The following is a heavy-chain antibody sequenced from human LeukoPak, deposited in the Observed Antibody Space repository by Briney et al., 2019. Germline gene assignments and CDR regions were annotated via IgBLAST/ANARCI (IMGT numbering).Heavy chain of an antibody. V-gene: IGHV3-74*01. CDR1: GFTFSTYW. J-gene: IGHJ4*02. CDR2: INPDGTTT. D-gene: IGHD5-18*01. Sequence: GGSLRLSCAASGFTFSTYWMHWVRQAPGKGLVWVSRINPDGTTTSYADSVKGRFTISRDNAKDTVYLQMNSLRAEDTAVYYCARALQLWSPFDYWGQGTLVTVSS. CDR3: ARALQLWSPFDY.